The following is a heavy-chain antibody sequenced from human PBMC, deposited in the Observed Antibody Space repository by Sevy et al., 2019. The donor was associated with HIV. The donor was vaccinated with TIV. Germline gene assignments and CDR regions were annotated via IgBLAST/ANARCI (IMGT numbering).Heavy chain of an antibody. D-gene: IGHD6-13*01. CDR2: IYYTGTT. V-gene: IGHV4-39*01. J-gene: IGHJ5*02. Sequence: SETLSLTCTVSGGSVRSSSYYWAWIRQPPGKGLECIWTIYYTGTTSYIPSLKIRLTISVDKSKNQLSLKLSSVTAADTATYYCARQEYSSSPFDPWGQGALVTVSS. CDR1: GGSVRSSSYY. CDR3: ARQEYSSSPFDP.